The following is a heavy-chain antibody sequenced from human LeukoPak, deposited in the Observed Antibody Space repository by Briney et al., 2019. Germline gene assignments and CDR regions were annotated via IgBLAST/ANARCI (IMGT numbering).Heavy chain of an antibody. CDR2: INPSGDST. Sequence: ASVKVSCKASGYTFTTYYMHWVRQAPGQGLEWMGIINPSGDSTKYAQKFQGRVTMTRDTSTSTVYMELSSLRSEDTAVYYCANIPYYYDSSGYYPFDYWGQGTLVTVSS. J-gene: IGHJ4*02. V-gene: IGHV1-46*01. CDR1: GYTFTTYY. D-gene: IGHD3-22*01. CDR3: ANIPYYYDSSGYYPFDY.